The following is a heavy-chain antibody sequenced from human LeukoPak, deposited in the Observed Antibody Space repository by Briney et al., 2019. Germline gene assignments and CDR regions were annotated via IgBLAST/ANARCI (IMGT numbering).Heavy chain of an antibody. D-gene: IGHD6-13*01. CDR3: ARVTGYRIEDYFDY. Sequence: PSETLSLTCTDPGGSISSYYWSWIRQPPGKGLEWIGHIYYSGSTNYNPSLKSRVTISVETSKNEFSLKPKSVTAADTAVYYCARVTGYRIEDYFDYWGQGTLVTVSS. CDR2: IYYSGST. J-gene: IGHJ4*02. CDR1: GGSISSYY. V-gene: IGHV4-59*01.